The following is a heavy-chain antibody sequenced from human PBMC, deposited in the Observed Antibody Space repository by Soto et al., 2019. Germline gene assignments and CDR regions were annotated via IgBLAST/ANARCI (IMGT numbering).Heavy chain of an antibody. Sequence: SETLSLTCTVSGGSINSGGYYWSWIRQHPGKGLEWIGYIYYSGSTYYNPSLKSRLTISLDTSKSQFSLKLSSVAAADTTVYYCASFGVSSKNWFDPWGLGTLVTVSS. CDR3: ASFGVSSKNWFDP. CDR1: GGSINSGGYY. J-gene: IGHJ5*02. CDR2: IYYSGST. V-gene: IGHV4-30-4*08. D-gene: IGHD3-10*01.